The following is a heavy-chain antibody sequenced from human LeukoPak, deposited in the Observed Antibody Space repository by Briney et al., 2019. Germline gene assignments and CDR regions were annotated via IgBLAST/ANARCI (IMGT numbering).Heavy chain of an antibody. J-gene: IGHJ4*02. Sequence: GGSLRLSCAASGFTFSSYSMNWVRQAPGKGLEWVSSISSSSSYIYYADSVKGRFTISRDNAKNSLYLQMNSLRAEDTAVYYCARGDRITMIVVVTHFDYWGQGTLVTVSS. CDR1: GFTFSSYS. CDR2: ISSSSSYI. D-gene: IGHD3-22*01. CDR3: ARGDRITMIVVVTHFDY. V-gene: IGHV3-21*01.